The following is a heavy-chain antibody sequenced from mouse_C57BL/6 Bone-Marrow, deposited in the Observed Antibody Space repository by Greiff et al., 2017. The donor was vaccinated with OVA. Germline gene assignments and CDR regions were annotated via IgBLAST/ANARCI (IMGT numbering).Heavy chain of an antibody. CDR1: GYTFTSYW. CDR3: ARALITTVVATRMDY. V-gene: IGHV1-59*01. Sequence: QVQLQQPGAELVRPGTSVKLSCKASGYTFTSYWMHWVKQRPGQGLEWIGVIDPSASYTTYNQKFKGKATLTVDTSSSTAYMQLSSLTSEDSAVYYCARALITTVVATRMDYWGQGTSVTVSS. D-gene: IGHD1-1*01. CDR2: IDPSASYT. J-gene: IGHJ4*01.